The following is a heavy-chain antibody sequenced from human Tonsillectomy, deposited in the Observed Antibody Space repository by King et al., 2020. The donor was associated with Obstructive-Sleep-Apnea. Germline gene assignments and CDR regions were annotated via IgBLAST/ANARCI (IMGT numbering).Heavy chain of an antibody. CDR1: GFTLSGFN. V-gene: IGHV3-48*04. Sequence: VQLVESGGGVVQTGGALRLSCVGSGFTLSGFNMNWVRQVPGKGLDWCSYMSRSGVALTYADSVQGRFTMSRDNAMNSVYLKMNSLTAEDTALYYCARDPMTRGRTWYGFDYWGRGTLVTVSS. CDR2: MSRSGVAL. D-gene: IGHD1-14*01. J-gene: IGHJ4*02. CDR3: ARDPMTRGRTWYGFDY.